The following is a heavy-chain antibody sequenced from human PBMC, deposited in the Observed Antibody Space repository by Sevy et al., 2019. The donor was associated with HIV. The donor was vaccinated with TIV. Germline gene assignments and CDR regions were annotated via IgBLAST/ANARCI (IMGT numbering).Heavy chain of an antibody. D-gene: IGHD3-3*01. J-gene: IGHJ4*02. CDR3: VRFDTKIKIFGVPRGAY. Sequence: SETLSLTCTVYGGSFSDFYWNWIRQSPGKGLEWIGEINHRDVTNYNPSLKSRATISADASNRQFSLKLTSVTAADTAVYYCVRFDTKIKIFGVPRGAYWGPGTLVTVSS. V-gene: IGHV4-34*01. CDR2: INHRDVT. CDR1: GGSFSDFY.